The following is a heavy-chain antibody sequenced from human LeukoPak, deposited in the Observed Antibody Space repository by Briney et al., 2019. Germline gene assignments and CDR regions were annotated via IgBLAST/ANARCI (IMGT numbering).Heavy chain of an antibody. CDR1: GGSISSSSYY. V-gene: IGHV4-39*01. D-gene: IGHD3-10*01. CDR2: IYYSGST. J-gene: IGHJ3*02. Sequence: SQTLSLTCTVSGGSISSSSYYWGWIRQPPGKGLEWIGSIYYSGSTYYNPSLKSRVTISVDTSKNQFSLKLSSVTAADTAVYYCASPRRGVTSDAFDIWGQGTMVTVSS. CDR3: ASPRRGVTSDAFDI.